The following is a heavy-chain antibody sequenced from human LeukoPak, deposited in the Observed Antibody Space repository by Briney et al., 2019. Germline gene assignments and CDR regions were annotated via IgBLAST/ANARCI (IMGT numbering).Heavy chain of an antibody. CDR3: AREHRGWELPTHDAFDI. CDR2: ISSSGSTI. D-gene: IGHD1-26*01. V-gene: IGHV3-48*03. CDR1: GFTFSSYE. J-gene: IGHJ3*02. Sequence: GGSLRLSWAASGFTFSSYEMNWVRQAPGKGLEWVSYISSSGSTIYYADSVKGRFTISRDNAKNSLYLQMNSLRAEDTAVYYCAREHRGWELPTHDAFDIWGQGTMVTVSS.